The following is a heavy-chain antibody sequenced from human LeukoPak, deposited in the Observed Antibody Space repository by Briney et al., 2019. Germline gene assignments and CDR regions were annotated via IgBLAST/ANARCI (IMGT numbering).Heavy chain of an antibody. Sequence: GGSLRLSCAASGLTFSSYAMSWVRQAPGKGLEWVSAISGSGGSTYYADSVKGRFTISRDNSKNTLYLQMNSLRAEDTAVYYCAKSRSGRTAFDYWGQGTLVTVSS. D-gene: IGHD2-15*01. CDR2: ISGSGGST. CDR3: AKSRSGRTAFDY. CDR1: GLTFSSYA. J-gene: IGHJ4*02. V-gene: IGHV3-23*01.